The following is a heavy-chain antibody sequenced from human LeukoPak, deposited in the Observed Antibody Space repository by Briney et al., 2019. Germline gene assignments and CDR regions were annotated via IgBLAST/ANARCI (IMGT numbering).Heavy chain of an antibody. CDR3: ATLGDIVVVVAATRSYYFDY. CDR2: ISSSGSTI. CDR1: GFTFSSYE. V-gene: IGHV3-48*03. J-gene: IGHJ4*02. D-gene: IGHD2-15*01. Sequence: QLVESGGGLVQPGGSLRLSCAASGFTFSSYEMNWVRQAPGKGLEWVSYISSSGSTIYYADSVKGRFTISRDNAKNSLYLQMNSLRAEDTAVYYCATLGDIVVVVAATRSYYFDYWGQGTLVTVSS.